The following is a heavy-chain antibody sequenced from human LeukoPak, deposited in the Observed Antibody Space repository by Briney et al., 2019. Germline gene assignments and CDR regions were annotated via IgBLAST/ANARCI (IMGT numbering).Heavy chain of an antibody. Sequence: ASVKVSCKASGFTFTSSAVQWVRQARGQRLEWIGWIVVGSGNTNYAQKFQERVTITRDMSTSTAYMELSSLRSEDTAVYYCAAFFSGYDWTFDYWGQGTLVTVSS. CDR1: GFTFTSSA. J-gene: IGHJ4*02. V-gene: IGHV1-58*01. CDR3: AAFFSGYDWTFDY. D-gene: IGHD5-12*01. CDR2: IVVGSGNT.